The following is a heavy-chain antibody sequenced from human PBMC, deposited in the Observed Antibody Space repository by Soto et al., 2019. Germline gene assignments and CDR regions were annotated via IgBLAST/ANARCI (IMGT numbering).Heavy chain of an antibody. V-gene: IGHV1-69*13. J-gene: IGHJ6*02. Sequence: GALVTVSCQASGGTFSSYAISWVRQAPGQGLEWMGGIIPIFGTANHAQKFQGRVTITADESTSTAYMELSSLRSEDTAVYYCARVRFDYGSGSFYYAMDVWGQGTTVTVSS. CDR2: IIPIFGTA. D-gene: IGHD3-10*01. CDR3: ARVRFDYGSGSFYYAMDV. CDR1: GGTFSSYA.